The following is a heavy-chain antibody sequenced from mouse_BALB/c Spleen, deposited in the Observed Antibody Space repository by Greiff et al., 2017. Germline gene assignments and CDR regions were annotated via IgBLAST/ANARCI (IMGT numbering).Heavy chain of an antibody. CDR3: ARGGNYGLDY. J-gene: IGHJ2*01. V-gene: IGHV14-1*02. CDR2: IDPENGNT. Sequence: EVKLVESGAELVRPGALVKLSCKASGFNIKDYYMHWVKQRPEQGLEWIGWIDPENGNTIYDPKFQGKASITADTSSNTAYLQLSSLTSEDTAVYYCARGGNYGLDYWGQGTTLTVSS. CDR1: GFNIKDYY. D-gene: IGHD2-1*01.